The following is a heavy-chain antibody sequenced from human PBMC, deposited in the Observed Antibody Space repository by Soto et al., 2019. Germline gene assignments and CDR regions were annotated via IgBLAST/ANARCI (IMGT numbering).Heavy chain of an antibody. Sequence: ASETLSLTCTVSGGSISSYYWSWIRQPPGKGLEWIGYIYYSGSTNYNPSLKSRVTISVDTSKNQFSLKLSSVTAADTAVYYRARERPPPYCSSTSCYPAGYNWFDPWGQGTLVTVSS. CDR3: ARERPPPYCSSTSCYPAGYNWFDP. CDR1: GGSISSYY. V-gene: IGHV4-59*01. J-gene: IGHJ5*02. CDR2: IYYSGST. D-gene: IGHD2-2*01.